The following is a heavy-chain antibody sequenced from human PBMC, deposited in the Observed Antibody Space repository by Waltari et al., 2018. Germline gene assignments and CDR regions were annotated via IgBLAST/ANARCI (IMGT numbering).Heavy chain of an antibody. CDR3: ARGGVCPDY. V-gene: IGHV3-7*01. CDR1: GLTFSSSW. J-gene: IGHJ4*02. D-gene: IGHD2-8*01. Sequence: EVQLVESGGGLVQPGGSLRLSCAASGLTFSSSWMTWVRQAPGKGLEWVANIKQDGSEKYYVDSVKGRFTISRDNAKNSLYLQMSSLRAEDTAVYYCARGGVCPDYWGQGTLVTVSS. CDR2: IKQDGSEK.